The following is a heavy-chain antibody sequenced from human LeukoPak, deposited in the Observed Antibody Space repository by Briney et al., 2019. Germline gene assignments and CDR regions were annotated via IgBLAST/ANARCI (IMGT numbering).Heavy chain of an antibody. Sequence: GGSLRLSCASSGFTFSSHAMAWVRQAPGKGLEWVSGVSVGGDHTYYADPVKGRFTISRDNSKNTLYLQMKSLTADDTAVDYCTKGGPYSSGYPYDSWGQGTLVSVSS. D-gene: IGHD3-22*01. CDR2: VSVGGDHT. V-gene: IGHV3-23*01. J-gene: IGHJ4*02. CDR3: TKGGPYSSGYPYDS. CDR1: GFTFSSHA.